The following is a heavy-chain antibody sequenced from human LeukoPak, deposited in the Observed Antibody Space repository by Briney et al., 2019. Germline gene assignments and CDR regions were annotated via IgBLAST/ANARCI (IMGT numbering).Heavy chain of an antibody. CDR3: AGRGSSSGTFDV. CDR2: IYTSGGT. V-gene: IGHV4-61*02. J-gene: IGHJ3*01. D-gene: IGHD2-2*01. Sequence: PSETLSLTCTVSGGSISNLDYYWTWIRQPAGKRLEWIGRIYTSGGTNHNPSLKSRVTMSVDKSKNQISLNLASLTAADTALYYCAGRGSSSGTFDVWGPGTFVTVSS. CDR1: GGSISNLDYY.